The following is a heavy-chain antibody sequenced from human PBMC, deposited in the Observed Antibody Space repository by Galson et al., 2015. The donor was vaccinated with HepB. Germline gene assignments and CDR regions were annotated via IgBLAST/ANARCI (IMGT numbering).Heavy chain of an antibody. D-gene: IGHD4-17*01. CDR2: ISGSGSST. CDR3: AKDHRLRYGDYLSDY. V-gene: IGHV3-23*01. CDR1: GFTFSSYA. Sequence: SLRLSCAASGFTFSSYAMSWVRQAPGKGLEWVSAISGSGSSTYYADSLKGRFTISRDNSKNTLYLQMNSLRAEDTSVYYCAKDHRLRYGDYLSDYWGQGTLVTVSS. J-gene: IGHJ4*02.